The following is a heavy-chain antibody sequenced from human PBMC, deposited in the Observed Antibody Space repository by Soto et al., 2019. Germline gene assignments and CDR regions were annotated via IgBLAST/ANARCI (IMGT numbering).Heavy chain of an antibody. Sequence: QITLKESGPTLVKPTQTLTLTCTFSGFSLSTSGVGVGWIRQPPGKALEWLALIYWDDDKRYSPSLKSRLTITKDTSKNLVVLTMTNMDPLDTATYYCAHKAEYYDILTGYYTRYFDYWGQGTLVTVSS. J-gene: IGHJ4*02. CDR2: IYWDDDK. CDR3: AHKAEYYDILTGYYTRYFDY. V-gene: IGHV2-5*02. D-gene: IGHD3-9*01. CDR1: GFSLSTSGVG.